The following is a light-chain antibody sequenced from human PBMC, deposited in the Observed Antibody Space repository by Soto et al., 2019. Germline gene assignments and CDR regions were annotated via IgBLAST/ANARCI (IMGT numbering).Light chain of an antibody. Sequence: QSVLTQPPSASGTPGQRVTVSCSGSSSNIGRNYVSWYQQLPGTAPKRLIYNNDQRPSGVPDRFSGSKSGTSASLAVSGLRSEDEADYYCASWDDSLSGWVFGGGTKVTVL. CDR2: NND. J-gene: IGLJ3*02. V-gene: IGLV1-47*01. CDR1: SSNIGRNY. CDR3: ASWDDSLSGWV.